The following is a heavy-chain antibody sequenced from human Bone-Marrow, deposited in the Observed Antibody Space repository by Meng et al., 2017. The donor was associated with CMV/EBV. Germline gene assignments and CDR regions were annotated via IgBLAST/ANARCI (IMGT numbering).Heavy chain of an antibody. D-gene: IGHD1-26*01. CDR1: GGSFSGYY. CDR2: INHSGST. V-gene: IGHV4-34*01. CDR3: ARFSVGATPPHGAY. J-gene: IGHJ4*02. Sequence: SETLSLTCAVYGGSFSGYYWSWIRQPPGKGLEWIGEINHSGSTNYNPSLKSRVTISVDTSKNQFSLKLSSVTAADTAVYYCARFSVGATPPHGAYWGQGTLVTVSS.